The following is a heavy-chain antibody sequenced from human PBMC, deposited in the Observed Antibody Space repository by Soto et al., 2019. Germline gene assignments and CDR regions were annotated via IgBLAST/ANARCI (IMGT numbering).Heavy chain of an antibody. V-gene: IGHV3-23*01. CDR3: VKLRLELLYLDS. D-gene: IGHD1-7*01. J-gene: IGHJ4*02. CDR2: ITGSGDST. Sequence: EVQLSESGGGLVQPGGSLRLSCAASGFTFSRYGMSWVPQAPGKGLEWVSAITGSGDSTYYADSVKGRFTISRDSSNNTVYRQMTSLRADDTAVYYCVKLRLELLYLDSWGLGALVIVSS. CDR1: GFTFSRYG.